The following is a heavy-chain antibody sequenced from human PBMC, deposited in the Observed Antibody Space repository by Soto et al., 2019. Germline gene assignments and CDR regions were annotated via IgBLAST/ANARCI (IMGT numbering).Heavy chain of an antibody. V-gene: IGHV3-21*01. J-gene: IGHJ4*02. D-gene: IGHD3-3*01. CDR1: GFTFSSYS. Sequence: GWSLRLSCAASGFTFSSYSMNWVRQAPGKGLEWVSSISSSSSYIYYADSVKGRFTISRDNAKNSLYLQMNSLRAEDTAVYYCAADYRSGIDYWGQGTLVTVSS. CDR2: ISSSSSYI. CDR3: AADYRSGIDY.